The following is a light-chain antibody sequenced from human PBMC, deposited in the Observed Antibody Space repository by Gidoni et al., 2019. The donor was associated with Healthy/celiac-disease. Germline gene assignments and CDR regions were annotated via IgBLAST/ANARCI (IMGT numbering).Light chain of an antibody. Sequence: DIQMTQSPSSLSASVGDRVTITCQASQDISNYLNWYQQKPGKAPKLLIYAASNLETGVPSRFSGSGSGTDFTFAIRSLQPEDIATYYCQQYDTLPLFTFGPGTKVDIK. V-gene: IGKV1-33*01. J-gene: IGKJ3*01. CDR1: QDISNY. CDR2: AAS. CDR3: QQYDTLPLFT.